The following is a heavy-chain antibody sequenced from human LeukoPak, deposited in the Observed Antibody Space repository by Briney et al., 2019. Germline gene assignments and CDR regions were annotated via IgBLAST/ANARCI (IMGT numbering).Heavy chain of an antibody. CDR1: GFNFSYYA. CDR3: AKVPERRPPYYYYGMDV. CDR2: ISGSGGST. J-gene: IGHJ6*02. Sequence: QSGGSLRLSCAASGFNFSYYAMSWVRQAPGKGLEWVSAISGSGGSTYYADSVKGRFTISRDNSKNTLYLQMNSLRAEDTAVYYCAKVPERRPPYYYYGMDVWGQGTTVTVSS. D-gene: IGHD1-1*01. V-gene: IGHV3-23*01.